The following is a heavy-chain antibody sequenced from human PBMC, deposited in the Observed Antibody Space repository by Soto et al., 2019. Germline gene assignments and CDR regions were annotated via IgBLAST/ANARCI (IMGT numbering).Heavy chain of an antibody. Sequence: SETLSLTCTVSGGSISSYYWSWIRQPPGKGLEWIGYIYYSGSTNYNPSLKGRVTISADTSKNQFSLKLSSVTAADTAVYYCARGDYYDRSGYSIWGQGTMVTVSS. CDR3: ARGDYYDRSGYSI. CDR2: IYYSGST. D-gene: IGHD3-22*01. CDR1: GGSISSYY. V-gene: IGHV4-59*01. J-gene: IGHJ3*02.